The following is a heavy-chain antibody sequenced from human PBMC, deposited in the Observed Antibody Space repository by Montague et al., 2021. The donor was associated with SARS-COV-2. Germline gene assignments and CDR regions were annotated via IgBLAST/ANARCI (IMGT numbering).Heavy chain of an antibody. CDR1: GFTFSRYA. V-gene: IGHV3-23*01. CDR3: AKETAAIGNPLFDS. CDR2: IVNNGRKS. J-gene: IGHJ4*02. Sequence: SLRLSCAASGFTFSRYAMSWFRQAPGKALEWVSGIVNNGRKSFYADSVKGRFVISRDNSDNMVYLQLNSLIAEDTAIYYCAKETAAIGNPLFDSWGQGTLITVSS. D-gene: IGHD4-23*01.